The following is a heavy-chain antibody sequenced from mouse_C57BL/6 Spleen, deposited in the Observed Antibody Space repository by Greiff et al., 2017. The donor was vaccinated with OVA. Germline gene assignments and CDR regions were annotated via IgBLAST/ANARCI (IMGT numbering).Heavy chain of an antibody. V-gene: IGHV5-4*01. CDR2: ISDGGSYT. CDR1: GFTFSSYA. Sequence: EVMLVESGGGLVKPGGSLKLSCAASGFTFSSYAMSWVRQTPEKRLEWVATISDGGSYTYYPDNVKGRFTISRDNAKNNLYLQMSHLKSEDTAMYYCARDRDYSSSLFAYWGQGTLVTVSA. D-gene: IGHD1-1*01. CDR3: ARDRDYSSSLFAY. J-gene: IGHJ3*01.